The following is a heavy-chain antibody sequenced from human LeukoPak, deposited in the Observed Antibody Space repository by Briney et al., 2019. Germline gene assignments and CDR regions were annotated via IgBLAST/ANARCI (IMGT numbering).Heavy chain of an antibody. D-gene: IGHD6-6*01. Sequence: GGSLRLSCAVSGFTVSSKYMSWVRQAPGKGLEWVSVIYSGGSTYYADSVKGRFTISRDNSKNTLYLQMNSLRAEDTAVYYCARDMLPLPYSSSSQYYYYGMDVWGQGTTVTVSS. V-gene: IGHV3-66*01. J-gene: IGHJ6*02. CDR3: ARDMLPLPYSSSSQYYYYGMDV. CDR2: IYSGGST. CDR1: GFTVSSKY.